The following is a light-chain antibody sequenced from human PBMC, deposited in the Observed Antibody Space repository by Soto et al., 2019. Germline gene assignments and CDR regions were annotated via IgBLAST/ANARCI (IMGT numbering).Light chain of an antibody. J-gene: IGKJ2*01. V-gene: IGKV3-15*01. Sequence: EIVMTQSPASLSVSPGDGATLSCRASQSVASNVAWYQQRPGQGPRLLIHGASTRAVGVPARFSGSASGTDFTRTISSLQSEDFAVYYCQQYHNWPPQYTFGQGTKLQIK. CDR3: QQYHNWPPQYT. CDR1: QSVASN. CDR2: GAS.